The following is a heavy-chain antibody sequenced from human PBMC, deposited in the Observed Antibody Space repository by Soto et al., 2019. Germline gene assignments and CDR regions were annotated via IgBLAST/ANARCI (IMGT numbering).Heavy chain of an antibody. Sequence: SQTLSLSCAISGDSVSSDSAGWAWIRQSPSRGLEWLGRTYYRSKWYNHYAVSVEGRITITADTSKNEFSLHLNSVTPEDTAVYVCARFDGVGEGNSFYYGLDVWGQGTPVTVSS. V-gene: IGHV6-1*01. J-gene: IGHJ6*02. D-gene: IGHD1-26*01. CDR2: TYYRSKWYN. CDR1: GDSVSSDSAG. CDR3: ARFDGVGEGNSFYYGLDV.